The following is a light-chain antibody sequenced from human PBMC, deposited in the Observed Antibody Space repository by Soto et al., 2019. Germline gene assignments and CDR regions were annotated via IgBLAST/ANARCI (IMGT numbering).Light chain of an antibody. Sequence: QSVLTQPASVSGSPGQSITISCTGTSGDVGGHKYVSWYQQHPDKAPKVLIFEVSKRPSGVPDRFSGSKSGNTASLTVSGLQPEDEADYYCSSYAGSNKSVFGTGTKLTVL. V-gene: IGLV2-8*01. CDR3: SSYAGSNKSV. CDR1: SGDVGGHKY. CDR2: EVS. J-gene: IGLJ1*01.